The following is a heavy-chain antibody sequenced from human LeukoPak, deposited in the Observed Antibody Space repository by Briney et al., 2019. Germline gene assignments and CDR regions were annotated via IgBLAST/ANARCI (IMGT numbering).Heavy chain of an antibody. D-gene: IGHD3-10*01. Sequence: GGSLRLSCAGSGFTFSSYSMNWVRHAPGKGLEWVSSITPSAGSTYYADSLKGRFTTYYANSVKGRFTISRDNSKNTLYLEMENLRAEDTAIYYCVKDGSGSYYYWGQGTLVTVSS. CDR2: ITPSAGST. J-gene: IGHJ4*02. V-gene: IGHV3-23*01. CDR1: GFTFSSYS. CDR3: VKDGSGSYYY.